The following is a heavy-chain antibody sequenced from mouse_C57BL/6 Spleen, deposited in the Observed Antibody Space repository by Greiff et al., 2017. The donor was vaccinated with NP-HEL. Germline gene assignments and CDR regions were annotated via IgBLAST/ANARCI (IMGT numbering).Heavy chain of an antibody. CDR3: AREMAMDD. Sequence: EVKLVESGGGLVKPGGSLKLSCAASGFTFSSYAMSWVRQTPEKRLEWVATISDGGGYTYYPDNVKGRFTISRDNAKNNLYLQMSHLKSDDTAMYYCAREMAMDDWGQGTSVTVSS. CDR1: GFTFSSYA. CDR2: ISDGGGYT. V-gene: IGHV5-4*01. J-gene: IGHJ4*01.